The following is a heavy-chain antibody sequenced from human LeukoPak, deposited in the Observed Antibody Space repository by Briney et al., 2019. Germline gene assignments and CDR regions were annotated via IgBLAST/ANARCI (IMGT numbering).Heavy chain of an antibody. CDR1: GGTFSSYA. D-gene: IGHD2-2*01. Sequence: SVKVSCKASGGTFSSYAISWVRQAPGQGLEWMGRIIPIFGTANYAQKFQGRVTMTRDTSTSTVYMELSSLRSEDTAVYYCAREVPAASGFDYWGQGTLVTVSS. V-gene: IGHV1-69*05. CDR3: AREVPAASGFDY. J-gene: IGHJ4*02. CDR2: IIPIFGTA.